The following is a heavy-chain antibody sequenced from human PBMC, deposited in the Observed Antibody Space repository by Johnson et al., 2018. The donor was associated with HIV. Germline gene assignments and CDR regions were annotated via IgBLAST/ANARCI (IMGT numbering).Heavy chain of an antibody. V-gene: IGHV3-33*08. CDR3: ARSFSGPDAFDI. Sequence: QVQLLESGGGLVQPGGSLRLSCAASGFTFSRYAMHWVRQAPGKGLEWVAVIWYDGSNKYYADSVKGRFTISRDNSKNTLYLQMNSLRAEDTAVYYCARSFSGPDAFDIWGQGTMVTVSS. D-gene: IGHD5-12*01. J-gene: IGHJ3*02. CDR2: IWYDGSNK. CDR1: GFTFSRYA.